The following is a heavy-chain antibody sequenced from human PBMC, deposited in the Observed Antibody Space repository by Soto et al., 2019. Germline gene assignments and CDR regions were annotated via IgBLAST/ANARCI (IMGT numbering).Heavy chain of an antibody. J-gene: IGHJ6*02. CDR1: GYTFTSYG. V-gene: IGHV1-18*01. Sequence: QVQLVQSGAEVKKPGASVMVSCKASGYTFTSYGITWVRQAPGQGLEWMGWISAYNGNTNYARKLQGRVTMTTDTTTSTAYMELRSLSSDDTAVYYCARVYGSGSYYLDYYYYRMDVWGQGTTVTVSS. CDR2: ISAYNGNT. D-gene: IGHD3-10*01. CDR3: ARVYGSGSYYLDYYYYRMDV.